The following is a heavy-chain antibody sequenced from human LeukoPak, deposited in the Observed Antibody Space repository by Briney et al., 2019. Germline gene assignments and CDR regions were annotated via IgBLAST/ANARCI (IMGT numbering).Heavy chain of an antibody. D-gene: IGHD3-10*01. CDR2: INHSGST. V-gene: IGHV4-34*01. CDR3: ARGPHVLLWFGELGTPHY. CDR1: GGSFSGYY. Sequence: PSETLSLTCAVYGGSFSGYYWSWIRQPPGKGLEWIGEINHSGSTNYNPSLKSRVTISVDTSKNQFSLKLSSVTAADTAVYYCARGPHVLLWFGELGTPHYWGHGTLVTVSS. J-gene: IGHJ4*01.